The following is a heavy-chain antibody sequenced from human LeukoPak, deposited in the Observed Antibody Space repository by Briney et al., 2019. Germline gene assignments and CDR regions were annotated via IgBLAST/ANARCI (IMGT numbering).Heavy chain of an antibody. CDR2: IYPGDSDT. D-gene: IGHD5-12*01. V-gene: IGHV5-51*01. CDR3: ARQRYSGYDSIDY. J-gene: IGHJ4*02. CDR1: GYNFTSYW. Sequence: PGESLQISCQGSGYNFTSYWIGWVRQMPGKGLEWMGIIYPGDSDTRYSPSFQGQVTISADKSISTAYLQWSSLKASDTAMYYCARQRYSGYDSIDYWGQGTLVTVSS.